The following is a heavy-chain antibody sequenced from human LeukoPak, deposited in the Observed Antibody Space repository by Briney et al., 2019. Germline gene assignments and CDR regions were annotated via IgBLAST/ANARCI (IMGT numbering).Heavy chain of an antibody. V-gene: IGHV3-53*01. CDR2: IYSGDNT. D-gene: IGHD5-18*01. J-gene: IGHJ4*02. CDR3: ARIQRGYTYGFVDY. CDR1: GFTVSSNY. Sequence: PGGSLRLSCAASGFTVSSNYMSWVRQAPRKGLEWVSVIYSGDNTYYADSVKGRFTISRDNPKNTLYLQMNSLRAEDTAVYYCARIQRGYTYGFVDYWGQGTLVTVSS.